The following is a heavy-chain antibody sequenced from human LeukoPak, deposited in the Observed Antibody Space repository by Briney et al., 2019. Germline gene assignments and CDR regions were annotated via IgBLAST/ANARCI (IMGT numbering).Heavy chain of an antibody. V-gene: IGHV1-18*01. CDR2: ISAYNGNT. D-gene: IGHD1-26*01. Sequence: ASVKVSCKASGYTFTSYGIIWVRQAPGQGLEWMGWISAYNGNTNYAQKLQGRVTMTTDTSTSTAYMELRSLRSDDTAVYYCARLWGGSSFRFYYSDYWGQGTLVTVSS. J-gene: IGHJ4*02. CDR3: ARLWGGSSFRFYYSDY. CDR1: GYTFTSYG.